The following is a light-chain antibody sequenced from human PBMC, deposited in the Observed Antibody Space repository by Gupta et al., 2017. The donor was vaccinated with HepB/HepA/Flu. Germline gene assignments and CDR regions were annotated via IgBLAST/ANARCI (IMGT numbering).Light chain of an antibody. CDR3: QQDNSYSWT. CDR2: KAS. Sequence: DIQMTQSPSALSASVGDRVTITCRASQSISNFLAWHQKRPGKASKLLIFKASNLESGVPSRFSGSGSGTEFTLTISSLQPEDFATYYCQQDNSYSWTFGQGTKVEIK. CDR1: QSISNF. J-gene: IGKJ1*01. V-gene: IGKV1-5*03.